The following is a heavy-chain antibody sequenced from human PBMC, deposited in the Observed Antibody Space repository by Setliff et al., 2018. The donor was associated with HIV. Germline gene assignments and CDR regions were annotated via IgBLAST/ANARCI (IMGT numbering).Heavy chain of an antibody. Sequence: SETLSLTCTVSGGSISSETFSWNWIRQPAGKGLEWIGRIYTSGSTDYNPSLKSRVTMSVDTSKNQFSLKLSSVTAADTAVYYCARGIGGIGYYPDYWGQGTLVTVSS. D-gene: IGHD3-22*01. J-gene: IGHJ4*02. CDR1: GGSISSETFS. CDR3: ARGIGGIGYYPDY. CDR2: IYTSGST. V-gene: IGHV4-61*02.